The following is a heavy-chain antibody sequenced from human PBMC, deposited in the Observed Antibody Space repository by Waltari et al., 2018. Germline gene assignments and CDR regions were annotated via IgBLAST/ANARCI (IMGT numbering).Heavy chain of an antibody. Sequence: EVQLVESGGGLVKPGGSLRLSCAASGFTFSSYSMNWVRQAPGKGLEWVSSISSSSIYIYDAESVKGRFTISRDNAKNSLYLQMNSLRAEDTAVYYCARAESYYYGMDVWGQGTTVTVSS. V-gene: IGHV3-21*01. CDR3: ARAESYYYGMDV. CDR2: ISSSSIYI. CDR1: GFTFSSYS. J-gene: IGHJ6*02.